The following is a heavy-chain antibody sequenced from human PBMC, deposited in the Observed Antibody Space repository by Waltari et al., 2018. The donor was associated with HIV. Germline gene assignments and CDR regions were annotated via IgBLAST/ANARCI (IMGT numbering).Heavy chain of an antibody. CDR3: ARPGLAYCGGDCYYHF. J-gene: IGHJ4*02. CDR2: VYPGDSET. D-gene: IGHD2-21*02. CDR1: GYRAPTYW. Sequence: AQLVHDGTAVTQPGESVSISCKASGYRAPTYWLAWVRPRPGKGLEWMGIVYPGDSETRYSPSFEGQVTISVDKSIATAYLQWSSLKASDSAVYYCARPGLAYCGGDCYYHFWGQGTLVSVSS. V-gene: IGHV5-51*01.